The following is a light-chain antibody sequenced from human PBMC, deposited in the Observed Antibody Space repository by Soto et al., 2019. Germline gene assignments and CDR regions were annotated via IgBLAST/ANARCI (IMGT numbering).Light chain of an antibody. V-gene: IGKV3-20*01. J-gene: IGKJ5*01. CDR1: QSVSSSY. CDR2: GAS. Sequence: EIGLTQSAGTLSLSPGERATLYCRASQSVSSSYLAWYQQKPGQAPRLLSYGASSRATAIPDRFSGSGSGTEFTLTISSLQSEDFAVYYCQQYYDWPITFGQGTRLEIK. CDR3: QQYYDWPIT.